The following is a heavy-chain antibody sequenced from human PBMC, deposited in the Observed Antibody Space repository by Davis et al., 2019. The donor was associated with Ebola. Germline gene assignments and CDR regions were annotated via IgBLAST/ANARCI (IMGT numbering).Heavy chain of an antibody. V-gene: IGHV4-30-4*01. CDR2: IYYSGST. CDR1: GGSISSGDYY. J-gene: IGHJ4*02. D-gene: IGHD3-3*01. CDR3: ARVGRTEKYDFWSGYFDY. Sequence: SETLSLTCTVSGGSISSGDYYWSWIRQPPGKGLEWIGYIYYSGSTYYNPSLKSRVTISVDTSKNQFSLKLSSVTAADTAVYYCARVGRTEKYDFWSGYFDYWGQGTLVTVSS.